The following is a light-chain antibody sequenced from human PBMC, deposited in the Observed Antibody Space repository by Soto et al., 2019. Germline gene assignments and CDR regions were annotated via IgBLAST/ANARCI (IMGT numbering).Light chain of an antibody. CDR1: QILLSNSKNY. CDR3: QQYHSSPLT. Sequence: DIVMTQSPDSLALSLGERATIICKSSQILLSNSKNYLAWHQQKPGQPPKLLISWASTRASGVPDRISGSGSGTDFTLTISSLQAEDVAVYYCQQYHSSPLTFGGGTKVDIK. J-gene: IGKJ4*01. CDR2: WAS. V-gene: IGKV4-1*01.